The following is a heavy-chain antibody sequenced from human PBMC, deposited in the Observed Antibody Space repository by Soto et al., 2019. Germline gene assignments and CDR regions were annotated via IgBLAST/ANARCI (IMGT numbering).Heavy chain of an antibody. Sequence: EVQLLESGGGLVQPGGSLRLSCAASGFTFSSYAMSWVRQAPGKGLEWVSAISGSGGSTYYADSVKGRFTISRDNSKNTLYLQMNSLRAEDTAVYYCAKDATTTSYYDFWSGYYSFDYWGQGTLVTVSS. J-gene: IGHJ4*02. D-gene: IGHD3-3*01. V-gene: IGHV3-23*01. CDR1: GFTFSSYA. CDR2: ISGSGGST. CDR3: AKDATTTSYYDFWSGYYSFDY.